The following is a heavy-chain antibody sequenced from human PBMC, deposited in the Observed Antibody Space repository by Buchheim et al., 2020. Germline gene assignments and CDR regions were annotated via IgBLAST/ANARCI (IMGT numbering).Heavy chain of an antibody. V-gene: IGHV3-30*18. J-gene: IGHJ6*02. Sequence: QVQLVESGGGVVQPGRSLRLSCAASGFTFSSYGMHWVRQAPGKGLEWVAVISYDGSNKYYADSVKGRFTISRDNSKNTLYLQMNSLIAEDTAVYYCAKDLMVRGVEGYYGMDVWGQGTT. CDR1: GFTFSSYG. D-gene: IGHD3-10*01. CDR3: AKDLMVRGVEGYYGMDV. CDR2: ISYDGSNK.